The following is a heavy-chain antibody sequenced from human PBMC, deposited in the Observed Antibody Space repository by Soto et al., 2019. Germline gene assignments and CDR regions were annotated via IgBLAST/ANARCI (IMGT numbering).Heavy chain of an antibody. V-gene: IGHV4-34*01. CDR2: INHSGST. Sequence: QVQLQQWGAGLLKPSETLSLTCAVYGGSFSGYYWSWIRQPPGKGLEWIGEINHSGSTNYNPSLKSRVTISVDTSKNQFSLKLSSVTAADTAVYYCARAESSTFATDASDIWGQGTMVTVSS. J-gene: IGHJ3*02. CDR3: ARAESSTFATDASDI. CDR1: GGSFSGYY. D-gene: IGHD2-2*01.